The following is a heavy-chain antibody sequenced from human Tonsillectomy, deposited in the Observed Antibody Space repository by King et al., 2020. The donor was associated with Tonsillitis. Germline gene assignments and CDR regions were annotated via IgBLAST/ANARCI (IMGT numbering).Heavy chain of an antibody. V-gene: IGHV3-30*02. CDR2: KRYDGSNK. CDR1: GFTFSSYG. J-gene: IGHJ6*02. D-gene: IGHD6-6*01. CDR3: AKVGGESSSSSDYYYYGMDV. Sequence: VQLVESGGGVVQPGGSLRLSCAASGFTFSSYGMHWVRQAPGKGLEWVAFKRYDGSNKYYADSVKGRFTISRDNSKNTLYLQMNSLRAEDTAVYYCAKVGGESSSSSDYYYYGMDVWGQGTTVTVSS.